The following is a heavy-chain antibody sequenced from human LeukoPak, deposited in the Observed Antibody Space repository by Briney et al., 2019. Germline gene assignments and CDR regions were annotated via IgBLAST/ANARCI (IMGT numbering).Heavy chain of an antibody. V-gene: IGHV1-2*02. CDR3: ARVPYYYDSSGYYPF. D-gene: IGHD3-22*01. J-gene: IGHJ4*02. CDR2: INPNSGGT. CDR1: GYTFTGYY. Sequence: GASVKVSCKASGYTFTGYYKHWVRQAPGQGLEWMGWINPNSGGTNYAQKFQGRVTMTRDTSISTAYMELSRLRSDDTAVYYCARVPYYYDSSGYYPFWGQGTLVTVSS.